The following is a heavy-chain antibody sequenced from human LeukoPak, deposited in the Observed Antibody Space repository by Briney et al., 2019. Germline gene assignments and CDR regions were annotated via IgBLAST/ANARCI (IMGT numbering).Heavy chain of an antibody. D-gene: IGHD2-15*01. CDR3: ARLVEDGDYYFDY. CDR2: IIPIFGTA. CDR1: GGTFSSYA. V-gene: IGHV1-69*13. Sequence: ASVKVSCKASGGTFSSYAISWVRQAPGQGLEWMGGIIPIFGTANYAQKFQGRVTITADESTSTAYMELSSLRSEDTAVYYCARLVEDGDYYFDYWGQGTLVTVSS. J-gene: IGHJ4*02.